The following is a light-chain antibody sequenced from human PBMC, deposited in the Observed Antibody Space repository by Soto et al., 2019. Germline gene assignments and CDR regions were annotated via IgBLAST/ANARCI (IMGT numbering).Light chain of an antibody. Sequence: DIQMTQSPSSLSASVGDSVTITCRASQDISNYLAWYQQRPGKVPQLLIYAASTLQSGVPSRFSGSGSGTDFTLTISSLQLEDAAITYWQRYKSASTFGQGTRLEI. V-gene: IGKV1-27*01. CDR1: QDISNY. CDR2: AAS. CDR3: QRYKSAST. J-gene: IGKJ5*01.